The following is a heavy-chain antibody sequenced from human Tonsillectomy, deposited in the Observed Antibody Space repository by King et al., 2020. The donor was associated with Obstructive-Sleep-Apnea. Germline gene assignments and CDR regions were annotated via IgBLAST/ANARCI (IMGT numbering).Heavy chain of an antibody. CDR1: GGSISSGAYY. V-gene: IGHV4-31*03. CDR2: IYYSGST. J-gene: IGHJ4*02. D-gene: IGHD3-22*01. CDR3: ARSYYYDSGGPRGGFFFDY. Sequence: MQLQESGPGLVKPSQTLSLTCTVSGGSISSGAYYWSWIRQHPGKGLEWIGYIYYSGSTYYNPSLKSRVDISVDTSKNQFSLKLSSVTAADTAVYYCARSYYYDSGGPRGGFFFDYWGQGTLVTVSS.